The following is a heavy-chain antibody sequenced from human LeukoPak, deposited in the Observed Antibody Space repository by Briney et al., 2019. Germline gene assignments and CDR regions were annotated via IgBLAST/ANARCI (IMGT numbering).Heavy chain of an antibody. J-gene: IGHJ4*02. CDR3: ARSIAALENDY. CDR1: GGSISSYY. CDR2: IYYSGST. Sequence: SETLSLTCTVSGGSISSYYWSWIRQPPGKGLEWIGYIYYSGSTNYNPSLKSRVTISVDTSTNQFSLKLSSVTAADTAVYYCARSIAALENDYWGQGTLVTVSS. D-gene: IGHD6-6*01. V-gene: IGHV4-59*01.